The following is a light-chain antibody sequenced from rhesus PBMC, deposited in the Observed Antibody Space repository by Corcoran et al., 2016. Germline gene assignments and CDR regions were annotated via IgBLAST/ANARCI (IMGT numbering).Light chain of an antibody. Sequence: DIVMTQTPLSLPVTPGEPASISCRSSQSLLHSKGKTYLYWFVQKPGRSPQLLIYELSNRASGVPVRLSGSGSGTGFALKISRVAAEDVGVYYCMQGIQLPYTFGQGTKVEIK. V-gene: IGKV2-104*02. CDR1: QSLLHSKGKTY. J-gene: IGKJ2*01. CDR2: ELS. CDR3: MQGIQLPYT.